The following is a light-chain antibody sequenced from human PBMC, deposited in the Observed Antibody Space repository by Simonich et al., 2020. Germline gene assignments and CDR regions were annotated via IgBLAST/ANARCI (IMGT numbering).Light chain of an antibody. Sequence: EIVLTQSPATLSLSPGERATLSCRASQCVSSYLAWYQQKPGQAPRLLIYEASNRATGIPARFSGSGTGTDFTLTISSLDPEDFAVYYCQQYNTWPPGTFGQGTKLEIK. J-gene: IGKJ2*01. V-gene: IGKV3-11*01. CDR2: EAS. CDR3: QQYNTWPPGT. CDR1: QCVSSY.